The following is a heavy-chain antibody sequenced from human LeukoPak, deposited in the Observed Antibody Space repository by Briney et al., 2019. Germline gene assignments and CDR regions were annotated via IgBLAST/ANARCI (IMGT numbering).Heavy chain of an antibody. D-gene: IGHD5-24*01. CDR1: GGSISSSSSY. CDR3: AREAFSGYNLRFFDY. V-gene: IGHV4-39*07. J-gene: IGHJ4*02. Sequence: PSETLSLTCTVSGGSISSSSSYWGWIRQPPGKGLEWIGSIYYSGSTYYNPALKSRVTISRDTSKNQFSLRLSSVTAADTAVYFCAREAFSGYNLRFFDYWGQGILVTISS. CDR2: IYYSGST.